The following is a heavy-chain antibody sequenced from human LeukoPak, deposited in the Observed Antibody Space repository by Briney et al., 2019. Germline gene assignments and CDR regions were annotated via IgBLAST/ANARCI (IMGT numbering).Heavy chain of an antibody. CDR2: INHSGST. V-gene: IGHV4-34*01. Sequence: PSETLSLTCAVYGGSFSGYYWSWIRQPPGKGLEWIGEINHSGSTNYNPSLKSRVTISVDTSKNHFSLKLSSVTAADTAVYYCASGRDQLTYFQYWGQGTLATVSS. J-gene: IGHJ1*01. CDR1: GGSFSGYY. CDR3: ASGRDQLTYFQY. D-gene: IGHD4/OR15-4a*01.